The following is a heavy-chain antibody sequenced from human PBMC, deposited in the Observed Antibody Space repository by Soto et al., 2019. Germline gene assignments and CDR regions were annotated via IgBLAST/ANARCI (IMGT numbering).Heavy chain of an antibody. V-gene: IGHV1-69*06. J-gene: IGHJ6*02. CDR2: IIPIFGTP. D-gene: IGHD5-12*01. CDR3: AAPRTDGYKVPDPSTYYYYGLDV. CDR1: GGSFSTYA. Sequence: GASVKVSCKASGGSFSTYAISWVRQAPGQGLEWMGGIIPIFGTPNYAQKFQGRVTITADRSTSTAYLELNSLRSEGTAVYYCAAPRTDGYKVPDPSTYYYYGLDVWGQGTTVTVSS.